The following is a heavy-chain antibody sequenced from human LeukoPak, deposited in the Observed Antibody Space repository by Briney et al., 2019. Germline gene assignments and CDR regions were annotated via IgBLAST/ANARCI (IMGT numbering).Heavy chain of an antibody. V-gene: IGHV3-48*04. J-gene: IGHJ6*03. Sequence: PGGSLRLSCAASGFTFSGYSMNWVRQAPGKGLEWVSYVSGSGNTLYYADSVKGRFTISRDNAKNSLYLQMNSLRAEDTAVYYCVRDGYQLYYYMDVWGKGTTVTVSS. CDR2: VSGSGNTL. D-gene: IGHD2-2*01. CDR3: VRDGYQLYYYMDV. CDR1: GFTFSGYS.